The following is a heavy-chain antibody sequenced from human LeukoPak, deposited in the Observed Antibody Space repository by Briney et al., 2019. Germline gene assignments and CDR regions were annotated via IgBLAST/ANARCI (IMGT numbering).Heavy chain of an antibody. CDR1: GYTFSGYF. CDR3: ARDDSSGFLDF. D-gene: IGHD3-22*01. Sequence: EASVKVSCKAYGYTFSGYFMHWVRQAPGQGPEWMGWINPNSGATDSAQKFQGRVTMTRDTSISTAYMELSRLRSDDTAVYYCARDDSSGFLDFWGQGTLVTVSS. V-gene: IGHV1-2*02. CDR2: INPNSGAT. J-gene: IGHJ4*02.